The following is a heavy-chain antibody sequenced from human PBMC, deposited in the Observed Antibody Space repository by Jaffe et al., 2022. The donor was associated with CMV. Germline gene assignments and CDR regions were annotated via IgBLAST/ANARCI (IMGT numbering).Heavy chain of an antibody. V-gene: IGHV1-2*02. J-gene: IGHJ5*02. Sequence: QVQLVQSGAEVKEPGASVKVSCKASGYTFSAYYIHWVRQAPGQGLEWMGWINPNSGGTNYAQQFQGRVTVTRDTSISTAYMELTRLNSDDTAVYYCARGGATYDSSGSSKTVRFDPWGPGTLVTVSS. CDR3: ARGGATYDSSGSSKTVRFDP. CDR2: INPNSGGT. CDR1: GYTFSAYY. D-gene: IGHD3-22*01.